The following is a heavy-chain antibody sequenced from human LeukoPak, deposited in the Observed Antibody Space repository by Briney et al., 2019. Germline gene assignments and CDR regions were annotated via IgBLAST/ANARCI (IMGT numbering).Heavy chain of an antibody. CDR3: ARAEVEMATINPSIPRYYYMDV. CDR1: GGSITNYY. D-gene: IGHD5-24*01. Sequence: YPSETLSLTCTVSGGSITNYYWAWIRQPPGKGLEWIGNIYYTGGTKYNPSLRSRVTISVDPSKNQFSLKLSSVTAADTAVYYCARAEVEMATINPSIPRYYYMDVWGKGTTVTVSS. CDR2: IYYTGGT. J-gene: IGHJ6*03. V-gene: IGHV4-59*12.